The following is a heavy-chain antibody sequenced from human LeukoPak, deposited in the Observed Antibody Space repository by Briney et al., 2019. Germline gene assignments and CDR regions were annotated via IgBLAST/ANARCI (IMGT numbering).Heavy chain of an antibody. J-gene: IGHJ4*02. CDR3: TRGLGSKREDF. V-gene: IGHV1-69*04. CDR1: GGTFSNAA. CDR2: IIPSVGLT. Sequence: GSSVKVSCKASGGTFSNAAVGWVRQAPGQGLEWLGRIIPSVGLTHYAQQFRGRGTISADETTTTAFLELTSLRSDDTAVYFCTRGLGSKREDFWGQGTLVTVSS. D-gene: IGHD3/OR15-3a*01.